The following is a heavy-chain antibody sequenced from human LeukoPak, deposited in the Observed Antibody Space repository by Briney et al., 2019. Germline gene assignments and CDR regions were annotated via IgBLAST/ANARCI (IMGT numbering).Heavy chain of an antibody. D-gene: IGHD6-6*01. CDR3: ARAWYSSSSIDY. CDR2: IKQDGSEK. V-gene: IGHV3-7*01. CDR1: GFTFSSYA. J-gene: IGHJ4*02. Sequence: GGSLRLSCAASGFTFSSYAMSWIRQAPGKGLEWVANIKQDGSEKYYVDSVKGRFTISRDNAKNSLYLQMNSLRAEDTAVYYCARAWYSSSSIDYWGQGTLVTVSS.